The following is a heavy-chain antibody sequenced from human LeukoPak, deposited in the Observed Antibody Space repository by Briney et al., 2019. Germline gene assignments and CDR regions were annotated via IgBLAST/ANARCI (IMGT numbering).Heavy chain of an antibody. Sequence: GGSLRLSCSASGFTVSSNYMSWVRQAPGKGLEWVSVIYSGGSTYYADSVKGRFTISRDNSKNTLYLQMNSLRAEDTAVYYCTKGLWAGVSAARDWGQGTLVTVSS. V-gene: IGHV3-53*01. CDR2: IYSGGST. CDR1: GFTVSSNY. D-gene: IGHD3-10*01. CDR3: TKGLWAGVSAARD. J-gene: IGHJ4*02.